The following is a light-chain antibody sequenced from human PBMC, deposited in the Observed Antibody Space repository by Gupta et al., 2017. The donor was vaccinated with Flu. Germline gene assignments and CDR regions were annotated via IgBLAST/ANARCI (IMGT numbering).Light chain of an antibody. CDR2: DAS. CDR1: QDISNY. V-gene: IGKV1-33*01. J-gene: IGKJ2*01. CDR3: QHDDNLPYT. Sequence: DIQMTQSPSSLSASVGDRVTITCQASQDISNYLNWYQQKPGKAPKLLIYDASNLETGVPSRFSGSGFGTDFTFTISSLQPEDLATYYCQHDDNLPYTFGQGTKLEIK.